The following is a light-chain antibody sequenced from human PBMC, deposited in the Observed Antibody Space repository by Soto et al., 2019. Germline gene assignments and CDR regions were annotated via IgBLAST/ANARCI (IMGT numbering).Light chain of an antibody. Sequence: DIVMTQSPDSLAVSLGERATINCKSSQTVLYSSNNKNCLAWYQQKPGQPPKLLIYWASTRESGVPDRFSGSGSGTDLTLTISSLQAEDVAVYYCQQYYSTPHTFGQGTKLEIK. V-gene: IGKV4-1*01. J-gene: IGKJ2*01. CDR2: WAS. CDR3: QQYYSTPHT. CDR1: QTVLYSSNNKNC.